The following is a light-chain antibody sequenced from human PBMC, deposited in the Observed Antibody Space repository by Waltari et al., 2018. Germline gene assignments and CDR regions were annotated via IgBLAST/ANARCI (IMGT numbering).Light chain of an antibody. CDR3: QQYGSTPWT. V-gene: IGKV3-20*01. CDR2: GAM. CDR1: HSVSSRY. Sequence: ENVLTQSPSTLSLSPGERVTLSCRASHSVSSRYLAWYQQKPGQAPRLLIYGAMNRATGIPDRFSGSGLATDFTFTIRRLEPEDSAVYYCQQYGSTPWTFGQGTKVEIK. J-gene: IGKJ1*01.